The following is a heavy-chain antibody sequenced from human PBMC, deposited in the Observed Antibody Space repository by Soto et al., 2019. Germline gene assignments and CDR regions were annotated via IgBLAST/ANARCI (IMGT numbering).Heavy chain of an antibody. CDR1: GYSFTSYW. V-gene: IGHV5-51*01. J-gene: IGHJ5*02. CDR2: IYPGDSDT. D-gene: IGHD6-6*01. Sequence: GESLKISCKGSGYSFTSYWIGWVRQMPGKGLEWMGIIYPGDSDTRYSPSFQGQVTISADKSISTAYLQGSSLKASDTAMYYCARLSMVPGHSSSGTNWFDPWGQGTLVTVSS. CDR3: ARLSMVPGHSSSGTNWFDP.